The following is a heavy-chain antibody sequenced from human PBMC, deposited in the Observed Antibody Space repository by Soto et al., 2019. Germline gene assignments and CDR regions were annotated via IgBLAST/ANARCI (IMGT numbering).Heavy chain of an antibody. CDR3: AREIPYSGSFQF. D-gene: IGHD1-26*01. CDR1: GGSINDYF. CDR2: IDKSGST. Sequence: SSETLSLTCTVSGGSINDYFWTWIRQPPGKELEWIGYIDKSGSTNYNPSLKSRLTILRDTSQNQFFLTLRSVTAADTAIYYCAREIPYSGSFQFWGPGTLVTVSS. J-gene: IGHJ4*02. V-gene: IGHV4-59*01.